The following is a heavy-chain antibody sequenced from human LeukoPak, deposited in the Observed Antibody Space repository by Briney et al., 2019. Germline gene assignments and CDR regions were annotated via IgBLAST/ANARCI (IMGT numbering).Heavy chain of an antibody. CDR3: ARRPGGYFDY. D-gene: IGHD3-16*01. Sequence: PSETLSLTCTVSGGSISSYYRSWIRQPPGKGLEWIGYIYYSGSTNYNPSLKSRVTISVDTSKNQFSLKLSSVTAADTAVYYCARRPGGYFDYWGQGTLVTVSS. V-gene: IGHV4-59*08. J-gene: IGHJ4*02. CDR1: GGSISSYY. CDR2: IYYSGST.